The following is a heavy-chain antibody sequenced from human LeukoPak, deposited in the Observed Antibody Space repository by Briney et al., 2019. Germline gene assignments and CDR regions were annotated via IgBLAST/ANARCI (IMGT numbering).Heavy chain of an antibody. CDR2: IYYSGST. V-gene: IGHV4-59*01. Sequence: PSETPSLTCTVSGGSISSYYWSWIRQLPGKGLEWIGYIYYSGSTNYNPSLKSRVTISVDTSKNQFSLKLSSVTAADTAVYYCARDRLLFPYYYYGMDVWGQGTTVTVSS. J-gene: IGHJ6*02. CDR1: GGSISSYY. CDR3: ARDRLLFPYYYYGMDV. D-gene: IGHD2/OR15-2a*01.